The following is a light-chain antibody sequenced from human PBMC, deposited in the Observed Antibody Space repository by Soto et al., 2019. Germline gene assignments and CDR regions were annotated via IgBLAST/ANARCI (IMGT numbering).Light chain of an antibody. CDR1: QSVSSSY. CDR2: VAS. J-gene: IGKJ2*01. CDR3: QQYGNSPYT. Sequence: EIVLTQSPGTLSLSPGARATLSCRASQSVSSSYLAWYQQKPGQAPRLLIYVASSRATGIPDRFSGSGSGTDFTLTISRLEPEDFAVYYCQQYGNSPYTFGQGTKLEIK. V-gene: IGKV3-20*01.